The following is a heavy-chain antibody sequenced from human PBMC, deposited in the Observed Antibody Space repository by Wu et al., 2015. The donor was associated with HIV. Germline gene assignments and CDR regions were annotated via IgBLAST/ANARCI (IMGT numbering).Heavy chain of an antibody. J-gene: IGHJ6*04. V-gene: IGHV1-69*13. CDR3: GREQYGAVSGLSMDV. CDR1: GYIFTHFG. Sequence: QVQLVQSGAEVKKPGASVKVSCQASGYIFTHFGITWVRQAPGQGLEWMGGFIPVIGTTNYAQKFQGRVTITADESTRTVYMELSRLTSEDTAVYYCGREQYGAVSGLSMDVWGKGTTVIVSS. D-gene: IGHD3-16*01. CDR2: FIPVIGTT.